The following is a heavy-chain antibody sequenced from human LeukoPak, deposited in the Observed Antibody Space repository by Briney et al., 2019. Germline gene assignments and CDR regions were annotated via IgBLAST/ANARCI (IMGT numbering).Heavy chain of an antibody. V-gene: IGHV3-7*01. J-gene: IGHJ4*02. CDR1: GFNFSTYC. CDR3: ARAFDSSGYYFGTFYYLDY. Sequence: LSGGSLRLSCAASGFNFSTYCLSWVRQAPGKGLEWMANIKEDGSEKFYVESVRGRFTISRDNAKHSLYLQMNSLRAEDTAVYYCARAFDSSGYYFGTFYYLDYWGQGTLVTVSS. CDR2: IKEDGSEK. D-gene: IGHD3-22*01.